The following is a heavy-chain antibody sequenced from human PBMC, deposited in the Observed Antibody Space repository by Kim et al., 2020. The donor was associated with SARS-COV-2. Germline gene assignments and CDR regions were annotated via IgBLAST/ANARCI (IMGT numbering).Heavy chain of an antibody. CDR1: GVSISSYD. CDR2: IYYSGST. J-gene: IGHJ5*02. V-gene: IGHV4-59*01. D-gene: IGHD6-13*01. Sequence: SETLSLTCTVSGVSISSYDWSWIRQPPGKGVEWIGNIYYSGSTNYKPSLKSRVTISVDTSNNQLSLKLSSVTAADTAVYYCVRLKLRGISAAGTVGWFDPWGQGALVTVSS. CDR3: VRLKLRGISAAGTVGWFDP.